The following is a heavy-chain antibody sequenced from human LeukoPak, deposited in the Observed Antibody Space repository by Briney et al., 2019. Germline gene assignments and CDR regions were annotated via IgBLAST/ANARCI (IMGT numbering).Heavy chain of an antibody. V-gene: IGHV1-2*02. CDR1: GYTFTGYY. D-gene: IGHD1-26*01. CDR3: AAGQVGANTGFDY. CDR2: VNPNSGAT. Sequence: ASVKVSYKASGYTFTGYYIHWVRQAPGQGLEWMGCVNPNSGATNYAQKFQGRVTMTRDTSISTAYMDLNRLRSDDTAVYYCAAGQVGANTGFDYWGQGTLVTVSS. J-gene: IGHJ4*02.